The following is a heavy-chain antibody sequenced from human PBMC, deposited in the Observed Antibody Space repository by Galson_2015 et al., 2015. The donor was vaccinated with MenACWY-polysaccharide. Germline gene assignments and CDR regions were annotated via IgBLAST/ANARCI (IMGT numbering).Heavy chain of an antibody. J-gene: IGHJ5*02. Sequence: TLSLTCTVSGDSITSGGYFWSWIRQHPGKGLEWIASISYDGGTYYNPSLKSRVTISVDTPKNQFSLKLSSVTAADTAVYYCARGGRAVSNRNWFDPWGQGILSPSPQ. CDR1: GDSITSGGYF. V-gene: IGHV4-31*03. CDR3: ARGGRAVSNRNWFDP. CDR2: ISYDGGT. D-gene: IGHD3-16*01.